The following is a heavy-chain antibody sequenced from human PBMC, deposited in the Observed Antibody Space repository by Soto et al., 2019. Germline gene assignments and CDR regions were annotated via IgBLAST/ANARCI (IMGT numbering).Heavy chain of an antibody. D-gene: IGHD6-13*01. CDR2: IIPIFGTA. CDR1: GGTFSSYA. J-gene: IGHJ4*02. Sequence: SVKGSCKASGGTFSSYAISWVRQAPGQGLEWMGGIIPIFGTANYAQKFQGRVTITADESTSTAYMELSSLRSEDTAVYYCARGQQARKKSFDYWGQGTLVTVSS. V-gene: IGHV1-69*13. CDR3: ARGQQARKKSFDY.